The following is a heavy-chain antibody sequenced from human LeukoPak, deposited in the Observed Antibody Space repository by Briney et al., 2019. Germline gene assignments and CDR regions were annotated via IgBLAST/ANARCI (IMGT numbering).Heavy chain of an antibody. J-gene: IGHJ6*02. CDR3: ARDGIWFGESGSIDV. Sequence: PGGSLRLSCAASGFTFSSYAMHWVRQAPGKGLEWVAVISYDGSNKYYADSVKGRFTISRDNSKNTLYLQMNSLRAEDTAVYYCARDGIWFGESGSIDVWGQGTTVTVSS. CDR2: ISYDGSNK. V-gene: IGHV3-30-3*01. CDR1: GFTFSSYA. D-gene: IGHD3-10*01.